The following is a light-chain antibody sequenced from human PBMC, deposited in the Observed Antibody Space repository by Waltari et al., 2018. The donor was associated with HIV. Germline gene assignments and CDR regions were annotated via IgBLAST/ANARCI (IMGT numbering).Light chain of an antibody. J-gene: IGLJ3*02. CDR1: LLAKRF. CDR3: FTTIDNEEV. CDR2: KDT. V-gene: IGLV3-27*01. Sequence: SYDLAQPSSVSVSPGQTATISCSGDLLAKRFVRWFQQKPGQAPVLVIFKDTERHSGIPERFSGSSSGTTVTLTISGAQVDDEADYYCFTTIDNEEVFGGGTKLSVL.